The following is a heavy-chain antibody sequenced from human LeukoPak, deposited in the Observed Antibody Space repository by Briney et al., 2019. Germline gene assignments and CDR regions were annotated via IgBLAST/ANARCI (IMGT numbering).Heavy chain of an antibody. J-gene: IGHJ5*02. Sequence: SVKVSCKASGGTFSSYAISWVRQAPGQGLEWMGRIIPILGIANYAQKFQGRVTITADKSTSTAYMELSSLRSEDTAVYYCARTTSYCSGGSCNWFDPWGQGTLVTVSS. CDR2: IIPILGIA. CDR3: ARTTSYCSGGSCNWFDP. D-gene: IGHD2-15*01. V-gene: IGHV1-69*04. CDR1: GGTFSSYA.